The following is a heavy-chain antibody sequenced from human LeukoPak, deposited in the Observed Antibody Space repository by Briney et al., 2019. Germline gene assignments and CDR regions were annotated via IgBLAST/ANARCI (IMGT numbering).Heavy chain of an antibody. J-gene: IGHJ4*02. CDR2: IYHSGST. V-gene: IGHV4-4*02. CDR3: AREGDYYDTSGTLDY. Sequence: SETLSLTCAVSGGSISSSNWWSWVRQPPGKGLEWIGEIYHSGSTNYNPSLKSRVTISVDTSKNQFSLKLSSVTAADTAVYYCAREGDYYDTSGTLDYWGQGTLVTVSS. D-gene: IGHD3-22*01. CDR1: GGSISSSNW.